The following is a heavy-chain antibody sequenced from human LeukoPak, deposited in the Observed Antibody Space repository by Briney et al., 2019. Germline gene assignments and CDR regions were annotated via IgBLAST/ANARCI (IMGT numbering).Heavy chain of an antibody. CDR3: ARDSRRSSWYPMVHYGMDV. J-gene: IGHJ6*02. CDR2: INPNSGGT. D-gene: IGHD6-13*01. CDR1: GYTFTGYY. V-gene: IGHV1-2*02. Sequence: ASAKVSCKASGYTFTGYYMHWVRQAPGQGLEWMGWINPNSGGTNYAQKFQGRVTMTRDTSISTAYMELSRLRSDDTAVYYCARDSRRSSWYPMVHYGMDVWGQGTTVTVSS.